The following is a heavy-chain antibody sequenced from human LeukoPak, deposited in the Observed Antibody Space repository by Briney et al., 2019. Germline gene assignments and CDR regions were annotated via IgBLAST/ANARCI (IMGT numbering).Heavy chain of an antibody. D-gene: IGHD1-26*01. CDR3: ARARSIVGVSPFQH. CDR1: GFTFSSYE. CDR2: ISSSGSTI. Sequence: PGGSLRLSCAASGFTFSSYEMNWVRQAPGKGLEWVSYISSSGSTIYYADSVKGRCTISRGNSKNTLYLQMNSLRPEDTAVYYCARARSIVGVSPFQHWGQGTLVTVSS. V-gene: IGHV3-48*03. J-gene: IGHJ1*01.